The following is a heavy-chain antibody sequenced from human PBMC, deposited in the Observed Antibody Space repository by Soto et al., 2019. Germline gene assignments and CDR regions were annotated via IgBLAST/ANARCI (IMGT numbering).Heavy chain of an antibody. Sequence: QVQLQESGPGLVKPSQTLSLTCTVSDGSISSGDYYWSWIRQPPGKGLEWIGYIYYSGTTYYNPSLKSRVTISVDASKNQFFLKLSSVTAVDTAVYYCAKDLSDGAGMGGMNVWGQGTTVTVS. CDR3: AKDLSDGAGMGGMNV. D-gene: IGHD3-10*01. V-gene: IGHV4-30-4*01. CDR1: DGSISSGDYY. CDR2: IYYSGTT. J-gene: IGHJ6*02.